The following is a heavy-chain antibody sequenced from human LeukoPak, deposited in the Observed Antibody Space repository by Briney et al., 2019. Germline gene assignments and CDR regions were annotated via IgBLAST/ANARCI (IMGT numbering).Heavy chain of an antibody. V-gene: IGHV1-2*02. Sequence: ASVKVSCKASGGTFSSYAISWVRQAPGQGLGWMGWINPNSGGTNYAQKFQGRVTMTRDTSISTAYMELSRLRSDDTAVYYCATNAYGDYGNYWGQGTLVTVSS. CDR3: ATNAYGDYGNY. D-gene: IGHD4-17*01. CDR1: GGTFSSYA. CDR2: INPNSGGT. J-gene: IGHJ4*02.